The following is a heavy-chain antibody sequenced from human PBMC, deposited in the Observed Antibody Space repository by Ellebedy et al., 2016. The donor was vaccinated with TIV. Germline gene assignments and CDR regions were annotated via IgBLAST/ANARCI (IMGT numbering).Heavy chain of an antibody. CDR1: GGSISRYY. CDR3: ARQGGDYYDSSGYCCLDY. J-gene: IGHJ4*02. D-gene: IGHD3-22*01. Sequence: MPSETLSLTCTVSGGSISRYYWRWIRQPPGKGLEWIGYISYSGRTYYNPSLRSRVTISVETSKSQFSLRLNSVTAADTALYYCARQGGDYYDSSGYCCLDYWGQGTLVTVPS. CDR2: ISYSGRT. V-gene: IGHV4-59*08.